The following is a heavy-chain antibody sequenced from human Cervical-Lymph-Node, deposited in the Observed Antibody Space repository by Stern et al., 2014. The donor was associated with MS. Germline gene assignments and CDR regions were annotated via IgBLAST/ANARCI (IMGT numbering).Heavy chain of an antibody. CDR1: GYTFSSYA. CDR2: INTNTGNP. D-gene: IGHD1-1*01. J-gene: IGHJ5*02. Sequence: QVQLVQSGSELKKPGASVKVYCKASGYTFSSYAMNWVRQAPGQGLEWMGWINTNTGNPTYAQGFTGRFVFSLDTSVSTAYLQISSLKAEDTAVYYCARGRLVEYRTLAAPRSNWFDPWGQGTLVTVSS. CDR3: ARGRLVEYRTLAAPRSNWFDP. V-gene: IGHV7-4-1*02.